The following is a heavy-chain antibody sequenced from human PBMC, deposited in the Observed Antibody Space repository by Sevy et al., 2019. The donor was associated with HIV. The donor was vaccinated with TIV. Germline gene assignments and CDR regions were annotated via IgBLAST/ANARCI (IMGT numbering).Heavy chain of an antibody. CDR3: ARRGVDVVVPAAMTYYYYYGMDV. V-gene: IGHV1-69*13. J-gene: IGHJ6*02. CDR2: IISIFGTA. D-gene: IGHD2-2*01. CDR1: GGTFSSYA. Sequence: ASVKVSCKASGGTFSSYAISWVRQAPGQGLEWMGGIISIFGTANYAQKFQGRVTITADESTSTAYMELSSLRSEDTAVYYCARRGVDVVVPAAMTYYYYYGMDVWGQGTTVTVSS.